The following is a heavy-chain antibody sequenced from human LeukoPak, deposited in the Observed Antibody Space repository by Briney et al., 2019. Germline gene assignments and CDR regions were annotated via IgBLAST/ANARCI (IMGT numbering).Heavy chain of an antibody. D-gene: IGHD6-19*01. J-gene: IGHJ4*02. Sequence: GEALKISCKGSGYSITSYCIGWVRQMPGKGLEWMGIIYPSDSDTRYSQSFQGQVTISADKSNSTAYLQWSSLNASDTAMYYCARLPRPTRSSGFEYYFDYWGQGTLVTVSS. CDR2: IYPSDSDT. CDR3: ARLPRPTRSSGFEYYFDY. V-gene: IGHV5-51*01. CDR1: GYSITSYC.